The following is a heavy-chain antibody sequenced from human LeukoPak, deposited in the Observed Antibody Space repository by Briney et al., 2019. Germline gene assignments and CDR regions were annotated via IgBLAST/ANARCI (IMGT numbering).Heavy chain of an antibody. D-gene: IGHD3-10*01. CDR2: VYFSGSA. Sequence: GSLRLSCAASRFTFSNYSMNWVRQPPGKGLEWIGSVYFSGSAYYSPSLKSRATITLDTSKNQFSLKLSSVTAADTAVYYCARCHYYGSGSFQTILDHWGQGILVTVSS. CDR1: RFTFSNYS. V-gene: IGHV4-59*12. J-gene: IGHJ4*02. CDR3: ARCHYYGSGSFQTILDH.